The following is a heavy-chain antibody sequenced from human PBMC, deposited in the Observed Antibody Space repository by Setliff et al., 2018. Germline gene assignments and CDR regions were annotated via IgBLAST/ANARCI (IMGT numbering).Heavy chain of an antibody. CDR1: GGSISSGSYY. V-gene: IGHV4-61*02. CDR2: IYTSGST. J-gene: IGHJ2*01. CDR3: ARGPPAPSTMREGHWYFDL. Sequence: SETLSLTCTVSGGSISSGSYYWSWIRQPAGKGLEWIGRIYTSGSTNYNPSLKSRVTISVDTSKNQFSLKLSSVTAADTAVYYCARGPPAPSTMREGHWYFDLWGRGTLVTAPQ. D-gene: IGHD2-2*01.